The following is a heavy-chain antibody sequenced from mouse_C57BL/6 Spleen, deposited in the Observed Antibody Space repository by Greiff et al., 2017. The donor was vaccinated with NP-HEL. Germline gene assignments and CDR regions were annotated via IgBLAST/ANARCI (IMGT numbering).Heavy chain of an antibody. CDR1: GYTFTSYG. CDR3: ARSFITTVEGAY. J-gene: IGHJ3*01. D-gene: IGHD1-1*01. CDR2: IYPRSGNT. V-gene: IGHV1-81*01. Sequence: QVQLQQSGAELARPGASVKLSCKASGYTFTSYGISWVKQRTGQGLEWIGEIYPRSGNTYYNEKFKGKATLTADKSSSTAYMELRSLTSEDSAVYFCARSFITTVEGAYWGQGTLVTVSA.